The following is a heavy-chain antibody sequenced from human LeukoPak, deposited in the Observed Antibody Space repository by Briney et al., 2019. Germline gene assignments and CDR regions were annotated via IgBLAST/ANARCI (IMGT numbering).Heavy chain of an antibody. V-gene: IGHV4-59*01. CDR3: TSSMSTDSGPCFDR. D-gene: IGHD4-17*01. CDR1: GGSISSYY. CDR2: IYSTGGTSGST. Sequence: SETLSLTCTVSGGSISSYYWSWIRQPPGMGLEWIGYIYSTGGTSGSTNYNPSLKSRVTISVDTSKNQFSLKMSSVTAADTALYYCTSSMSTDSGPCFDRWGQGTLVTVSS. J-gene: IGHJ5*02.